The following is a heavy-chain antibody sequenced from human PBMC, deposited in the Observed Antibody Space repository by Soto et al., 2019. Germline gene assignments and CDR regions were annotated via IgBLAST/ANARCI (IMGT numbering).Heavy chain of an antibody. V-gene: IGHV3-23*01. CDR3: ARDSEGEDAFDI. D-gene: IGHD3-10*01. Sequence: EVQLLESGGGLVQPGGSLRLSCAASGFPFSTSAMNWVRQAPGKGLEWVSIISGTSDAAYYAESVKGRFTSSSDNSKNTLYLQMNSLRAEDTAVYYCARDSEGEDAFDIWGQGTMVTVSS. J-gene: IGHJ3*02. CDR1: GFPFSTSA. CDR2: ISGTSDAA.